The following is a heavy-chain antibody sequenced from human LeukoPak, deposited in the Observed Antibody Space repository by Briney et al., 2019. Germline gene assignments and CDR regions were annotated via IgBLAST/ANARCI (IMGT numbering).Heavy chain of an antibody. J-gene: IGHJ6*02. Sequence: HAGGLRLSCAASGFTVSSNYMSWVRQAPGKGLEWVSVIYSGGSTYYADSVKGRFTISRHNSKNTLYLQMNSLRAEDTAVYYCASTTLGPEGYYYYGMDVWGQGTTVTVSS. CDR1: GFTVSSNY. CDR2: IYSGGST. D-gene: IGHD1-1*01. V-gene: IGHV3-53*04. CDR3: ASTTLGPEGYYYYGMDV.